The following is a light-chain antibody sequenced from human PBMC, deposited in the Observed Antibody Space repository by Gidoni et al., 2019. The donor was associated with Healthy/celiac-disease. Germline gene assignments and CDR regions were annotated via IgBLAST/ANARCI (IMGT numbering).Light chain of an antibody. V-gene: IGKV3-11*01. Sequence: EIVLTQSPATLSLSPGERATLSCRASQSVSSYLAWYQQKPGQAPRLLIYDASNRATGIPARFSGSGSGTDFTLTISSLEPEEFAVYYCQQRSNWPSFGQGTKLEIK. CDR1: QSVSSY. J-gene: IGKJ2*03. CDR3: QQRSNWPS. CDR2: DAS.